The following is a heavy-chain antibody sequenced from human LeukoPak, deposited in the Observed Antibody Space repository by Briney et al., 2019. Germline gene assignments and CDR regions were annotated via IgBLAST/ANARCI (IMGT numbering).Heavy chain of an antibody. CDR2: IYSGGST. Sequence: PGGSLRLSCAASGFTVSSNYMSWVRQAPGKGLEWVSVIYSGGSTYYADSVKGRFTISRDNSKNTLYLQMNSLRAEDTAVYYCARDSAAYCGGDCYSGAFDIWGQGTMDTVSS. D-gene: IGHD2-21*02. CDR1: GFTVSSNY. J-gene: IGHJ3*02. V-gene: IGHV3-66*01. CDR3: ARDSAAYCGGDCYSGAFDI.